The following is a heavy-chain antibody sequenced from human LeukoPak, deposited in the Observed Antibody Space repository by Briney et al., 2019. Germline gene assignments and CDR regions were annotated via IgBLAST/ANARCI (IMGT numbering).Heavy chain of an antibody. D-gene: IGHD3-9*01. CDR3: AKDAMDNILTGYYLDD. CDR2: ISTGVGST. V-gene: IGHV3-23*01. J-gene: IGHJ4*02. CDR1: AFTFNIYA. Sequence: PGGSLRLSCAAAAFTFNIYAISWVRQAPGNGLEWVSAISTGVGSTYYAGSVKGPFTISRDNSKNTLYLQMNSLRAEDTAVYYCAKDAMDNILTGYYLDDWGQGTPVTVSS.